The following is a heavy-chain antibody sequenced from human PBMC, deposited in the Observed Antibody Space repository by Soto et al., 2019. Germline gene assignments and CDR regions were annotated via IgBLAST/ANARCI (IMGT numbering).Heavy chain of an antibody. J-gene: IGHJ5*02. D-gene: IGHD3-10*01. CDR2: ISGSDGRT. V-gene: IGHV3-23*01. CDR1: GFTLSISD. Sequence: PGGSLRLSCAASGFTLSISDMSWVRQAPGKGLEWVSSISGSDGRTYYADSVKGRFTISRDNSKNTLYLQMSSLRVVDTAVYYCAKYYYASGSNWCDPWGRGTLVTVSS. CDR3: AKYYYASGSNWCDP.